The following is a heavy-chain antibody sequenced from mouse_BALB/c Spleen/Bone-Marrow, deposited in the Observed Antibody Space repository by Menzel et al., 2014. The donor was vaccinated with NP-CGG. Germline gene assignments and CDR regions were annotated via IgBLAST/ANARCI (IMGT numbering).Heavy chain of an antibody. J-gene: IGHJ3*01. CDR3: AKGDRYGLAY. V-gene: IGHV1-69*01. D-gene: IGHD2-14*01. CDR1: GYTFTDYW. CDR2: VDTSDSYT. Sequence: VQLQQSGAELVMPGASVKMSCKASGYTFTDYWMHWVKQRPGQGLEWIGAVDTSDSYTSYNQKFKGKATLTVAESSSTAYMQLSSLTSEDSAVYYCAKGDRYGLAYWGQGTLVTVSA.